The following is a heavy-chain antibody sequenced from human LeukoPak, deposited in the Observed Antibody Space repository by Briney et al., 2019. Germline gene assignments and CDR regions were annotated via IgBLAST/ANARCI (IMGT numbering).Heavy chain of an antibody. CDR3: AKDRYSYAFEYSDS. D-gene: IGHD5-18*01. J-gene: IGHJ4*02. CDR2: ISNDGSKK. Sequence: GRSLRLSRAASGFTFSSYGMHWVRQAPGKGLDWVAVISNDGSKKYYADSVKGRFTISRDNSKNTLSLQVSSLRTEDTAVYYCAKDRYSYAFEYSDSWGQGTLVTVSS. CDR1: GFTFSSYG. V-gene: IGHV3-30*18.